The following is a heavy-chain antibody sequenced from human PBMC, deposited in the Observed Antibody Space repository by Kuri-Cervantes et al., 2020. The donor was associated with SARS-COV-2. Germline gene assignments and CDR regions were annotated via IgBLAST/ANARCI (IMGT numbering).Heavy chain of an antibody. CDR2: IRSKANSYAT. CDR1: GFTFSGSA. V-gene: IGHV3-73*01. Sequence: GESLKISCAASGFTFSGSAMHWVRQASGKGLEWVGRIRSKANSYATAYAVSVKGRFTISRDDSKNTAYLQMNSLKTEDTAVYYCTRPHGCSYGSLRVDYYGMDVWGQGTTVTVSS. CDR3: TRPHGCSYGSLRVDYYGMDV. J-gene: IGHJ6*02. D-gene: IGHD5-18*01.